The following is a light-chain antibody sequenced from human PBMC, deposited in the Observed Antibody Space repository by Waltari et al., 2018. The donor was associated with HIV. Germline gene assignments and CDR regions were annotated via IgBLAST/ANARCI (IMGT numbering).Light chain of an antibody. CDR2: EVS. J-gene: IGLJ1*01. CDR3: CSDASSSTCYV. V-gene: IGLV2-23*02. CDR1: SSDVGSSNL. Sequence: QSALTQPASVSGSPGHSITISCTGTSSDVGSSNLVAWYQQHPGKAPKLTIYEVSKRPSGVSHRFAGSKSGNTASLTIAGLQAEDEADYYCCSDASSSTCYVFGTGTKVTVL.